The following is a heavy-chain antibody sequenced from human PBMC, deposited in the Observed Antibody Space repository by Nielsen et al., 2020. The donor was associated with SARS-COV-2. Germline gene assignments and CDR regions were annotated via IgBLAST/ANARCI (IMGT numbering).Heavy chain of an antibody. J-gene: IGHJ6*02. D-gene: IGHD6-6*01. V-gene: IGHV1-24*01. CDR3: ARDRGRVAASQGYGMDV. CDR2: FDPEDGET. Sequence: ASVKVSCKVSGYTLTELSMHWVRQAPGKGLEWMGGFDPEDGETIYAQKFQGRVTMTEDTSTDTAYMELSRLRSDDTAVYYCARDRGRVAASQGYGMDVWGQGTTVTVSS. CDR1: GYTLTELS.